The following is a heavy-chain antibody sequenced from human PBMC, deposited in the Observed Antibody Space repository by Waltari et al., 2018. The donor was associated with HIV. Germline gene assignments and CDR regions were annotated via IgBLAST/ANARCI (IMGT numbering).Heavy chain of an antibody. V-gene: IGHV1-8*02. CDR3: STSRPGAMFGDA. J-gene: IGHJ5*02. Sequence: QGQLVQSGAEVKQSGASVRISCKASGYPFTNYDINWLRQATGQGLEWMGWMNPSNGNAGFAHNFQGRVVMTRDIPINTAYMELSGLTSHDAAVYYCSTSRPGAMFGDAWGQGTLVTVSS. D-gene: IGHD3-3*01. CDR1: GYPFTNYD. CDR2: MNPSNGNA.